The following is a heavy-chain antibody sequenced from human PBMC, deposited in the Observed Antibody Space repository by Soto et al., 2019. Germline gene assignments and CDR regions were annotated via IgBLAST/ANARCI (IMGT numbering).Heavy chain of an antibody. CDR3: VRDLDGSGSYYTDY. CDR1: GYMFISYG. J-gene: IGHJ4*02. V-gene: IGHV1-18*01. CDR2: ISAYNGNT. D-gene: IGHD3-10*01. Sequence: ASVKVSCKASGYMFISYGINWVRQAPGQGLEWMGWISAYNGNTKYSQNLQGRVTMTTDTSTSTAYMEMRSLRSDDTAVYYCVRDLDGSGSYYTDYWGPGTLVTVSS.